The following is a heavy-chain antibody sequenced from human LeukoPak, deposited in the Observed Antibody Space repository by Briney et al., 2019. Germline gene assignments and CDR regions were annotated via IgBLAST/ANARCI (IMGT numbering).Heavy chain of an antibody. CDR2: IIPIFGTA. CDR3: ARLGKQQLVLGGNWFDP. J-gene: IGHJ5*02. Sequence: ASVKVSCKASGGTFSSYAISWVRQAPGQGLEWMGGIIPIFGTANYAQKFQGRVTITTDESTSTAYMELSSLRSEDTAVYYYARLGKQQLVLGGNWFDPWGQGTLVTVSS. D-gene: IGHD6-13*01. CDR1: GGTFSSYA. V-gene: IGHV1-69*05.